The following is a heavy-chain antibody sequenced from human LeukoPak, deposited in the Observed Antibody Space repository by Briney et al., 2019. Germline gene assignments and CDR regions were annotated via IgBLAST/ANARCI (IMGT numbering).Heavy chain of an antibody. Sequence: PSETLSLTCTVSGGSISSYYWSWIRQPPGKGLEWIGRIYTSGSTNYNPSLKSRVTISVDTSKNQFSLKLSSVTAADTAVYYCARQLQVCSGGSCYSGKGIDYWGQGTLVTVSS. D-gene: IGHD2-15*01. CDR3: ARQLQVCSGGSCYSGKGIDY. CDR2: IYTSGST. V-gene: IGHV4-59*08. CDR1: GGSISSYY. J-gene: IGHJ4*02.